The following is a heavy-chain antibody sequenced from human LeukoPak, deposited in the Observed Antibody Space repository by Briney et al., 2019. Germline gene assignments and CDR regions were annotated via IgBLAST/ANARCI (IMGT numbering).Heavy chain of an antibody. CDR3: ASTYSSSWYYYYGMDV. V-gene: IGHV4-59*08. CDR1: GGSISSYY. D-gene: IGHD6-13*01. Sequence: SETLSLTCTVSGGSISSYYWSWIRQPPGKGLEWIGYIYYSGSTNYSPSLKSRVTISVDTSKNQFSLKLSSVTAADTAVYYCASTYSSSWYYYYGMDVWGQGTTVTVSS. J-gene: IGHJ6*02. CDR2: IYYSGST.